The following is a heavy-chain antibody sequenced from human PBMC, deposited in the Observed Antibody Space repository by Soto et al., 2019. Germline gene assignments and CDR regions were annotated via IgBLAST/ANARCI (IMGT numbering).Heavy chain of an antibody. CDR3: ARGWGRIFDY. D-gene: IGHD7-27*01. CDR1: GGSFSGYY. J-gene: IGHJ4*02. CDR2: INHSGST. Sequence: QVQLQQWGAGLLKPSETLSLTCAVYGGSFSGYYWNWIRQPPGKGLEWIGEINHSGSTNYNPSLKSRVTFSVGTSKTQFSLKLSSVTAADTAVYYCARGWGRIFDYWGQGTLVTVSS. V-gene: IGHV4-34*01.